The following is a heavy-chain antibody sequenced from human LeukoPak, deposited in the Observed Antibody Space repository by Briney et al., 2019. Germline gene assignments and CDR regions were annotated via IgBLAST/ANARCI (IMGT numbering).Heavy chain of an antibody. V-gene: IGHV3-74*01. D-gene: IGHD5-18*01. CDR3: AKGNGYSYGRYYFDY. CDR1: GFTFSSYW. J-gene: IGHJ4*02. CDR2: INSDGSST. Sequence: GGSLRLSCAASGFTFSSYWMHWVRQAPGKGLVWVSRINSDGSSTSYADSVKGRFTISRDNAKNTLYLQVNSLRAEDTAVYYCAKGNGYSYGRYYFDYWGQGTLVTVSS.